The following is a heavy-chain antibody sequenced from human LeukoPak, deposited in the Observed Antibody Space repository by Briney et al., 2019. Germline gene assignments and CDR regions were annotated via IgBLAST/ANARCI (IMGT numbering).Heavy chain of an antibody. Sequence: SETLSLTCAVYGGSFSGYYWSWIRQPPGKGLEWIGEINHSGSTNYNPSLKSRVTISVDTSKNQFSLKLSSVTAADTAVYYCARDRYSYGYSDYYYYMDVWGKGTTVTVSS. D-gene: IGHD5-18*01. CDR2: INHSGST. J-gene: IGHJ6*03. CDR1: GGSFSGYY. CDR3: ARDRYSYGYSDYYYYMDV. V-gene: IGHV4-34*01.